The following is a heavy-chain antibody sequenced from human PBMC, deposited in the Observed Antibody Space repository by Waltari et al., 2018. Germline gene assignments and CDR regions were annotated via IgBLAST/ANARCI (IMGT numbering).Heavy chain of an antibody. V-gene: IGHV3-7*02. CDR3: ARAYH. CDR2: IKQDGSEE. Sequence: EVQLVESGGGSVQPGGSLRLSCAASGFSFSSNWMSWVRQAPGKGLGWLASIKQDGSEEYYVDSVKGRFTISRDNAKNSLYLQMNNLRVEDTAIYYCARAYHWGQGTLVTVSS. J-gene: IGHJ5*02. CDR1: GFSFSSNW.